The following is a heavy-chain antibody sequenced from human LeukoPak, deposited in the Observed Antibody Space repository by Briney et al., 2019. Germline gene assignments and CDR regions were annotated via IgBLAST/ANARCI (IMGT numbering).Heavy chain of an antibody. V-gene: IGHV3-21*01. CDR2: ISSSSSYI. CDR3: ARDAIVIMAAASPLTANNWFDP. J-gene: IGHJ5*02. CDR1: GFTFSSYS. D-gene: IGHD3-10*01. Sequence: GGSLRLSCAASGFTFSSYSMNWVRQAPGKGLEWVSSISSSSSYIYYADSVKGRFTISRDNAKNPLYLQMNSLRAEDTAVYYCARDAIVIMAAASPLTANNWFDPWGQGTLVTVSS.